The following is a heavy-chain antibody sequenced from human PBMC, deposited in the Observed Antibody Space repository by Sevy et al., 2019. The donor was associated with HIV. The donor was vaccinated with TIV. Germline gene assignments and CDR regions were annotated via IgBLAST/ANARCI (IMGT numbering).Heavy chain of an antibody. Sequence: GGSLRLSCAASGFTFSSYSMNWVRQAPGKGLEWVSSISSSSSYIYYADSVKGRFTISRDNAKNSLYLQMNSLRAEDTAVYYCASHYDILTGLVRAFDIWGQGTMVTVSS. CDR3: ASHYDILTGLVRAFDI. CDR2: ISSSSSYI. CDR1: GFTFSSYS. D-gene: IGHD3-9*01. J-gene: IGHJ3*02. V-gene: IGHV3-21*01.